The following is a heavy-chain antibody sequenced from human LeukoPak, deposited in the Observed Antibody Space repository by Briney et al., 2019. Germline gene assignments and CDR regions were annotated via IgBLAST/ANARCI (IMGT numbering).Heavy chain of an antibody. CDR1: GGSFSGYY. V-gene: IGHV4-34*01. CDR3: ARRRGVYYYGSGSNRYYFDY. Sequence: SETLSFTCAVYGGSFSGYYWSWIRQPPGKGLEWIGEINHSGSTNYNPSLKSRVTISVDTSKNQFSLKLSSVTAADTAVYYCARRRGVYYYGSGSNRYYFDYWGQGTLVTVSS. J-gene: IGHJ4*02. CDR2: INHSGST. D-gene: IGHD3-10*01.